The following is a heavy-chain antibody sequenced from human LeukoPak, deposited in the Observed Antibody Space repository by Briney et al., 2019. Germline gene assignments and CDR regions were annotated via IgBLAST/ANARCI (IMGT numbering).Heavy chain of an antibody. V-gene: IGHV3-23*01. J-gene: IGHJ5*02. Sequence: GGSLRLSCAASGFTVSSNYMSWVRQAPGKGLEWVSAISGSGGSTYYADSVKGRFTISRDNSKNTLYLQMNSLRAEDTAVYYCAKDGLPEHIVVVTAISWFDPWGRGTLVTVSS. D-gene: IGHD2-21*02. CDR3: AKDGLPEHIVVVTAISWFDP. CDR1: GFTVSSNY. CDR2: ISGSGGST.